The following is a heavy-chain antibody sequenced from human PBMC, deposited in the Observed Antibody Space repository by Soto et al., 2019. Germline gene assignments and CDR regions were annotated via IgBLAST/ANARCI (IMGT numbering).Heavy chain of an antibody. J-gene: IGHJ4*02. Sequence: GASVKVSCKVSGYTLTELSMRWVRQAPGKGLEWMGGFDPEDGETIYAQKFQGRVTMTEDTSTDTAYMELSSLRSEDTAVYYCATHNLIWFGELPFDYWGQGTLVTVSS. CDR3: ATHNLIWFGELPFDY. V-gene: IGHV1-24*01. CDR2: FDPEDGET. CDR1: GYTLTELS. D-gene: IGHD3-10*01.